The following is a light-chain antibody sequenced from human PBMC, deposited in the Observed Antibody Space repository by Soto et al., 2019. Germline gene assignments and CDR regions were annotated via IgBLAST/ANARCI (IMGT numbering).Light chain of an antibody. CDR3: HPYSSELPLT. CDR1: QDVSKY. V-gene: IGKV1-39*01. J-gene: IGKJ4*01. Sequence: TKAPSSLSVSVGDGVTFTCRSSQDVSKYVNWFQQKPGKVPKLLIHAASTLQSGVPSRFSGSGSGTDFTLTINSLQPEDFATYYCHPYSSELPLTVGGGTMVDIK. CDR2: AAS.